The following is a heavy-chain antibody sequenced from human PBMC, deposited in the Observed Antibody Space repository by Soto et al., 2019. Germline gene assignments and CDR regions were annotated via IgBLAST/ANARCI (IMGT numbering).Heavy chain of an antibody. D-gene: IGHD2-2*03. CDR3: GRDLGIGSGAFDI. V-gene: IGHV4-59*01. Sequence: QVQLQESGPGLVKPSETLSLTCKVSGDSISDYYWGWIRQSPGHGLEWIGYIYISGSTASNPSLQSRATISIAPSKNQFSLTLKSVTAADTAVYYCGRDLGIGSGAFDIWGPGTVVTVSS. CDR1: GDSISDYY. CDR2: IYISGST. J-gene: IGHJ3*02.